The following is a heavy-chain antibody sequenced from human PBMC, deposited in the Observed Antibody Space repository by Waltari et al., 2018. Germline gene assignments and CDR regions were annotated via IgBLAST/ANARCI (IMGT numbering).Heavy chain of an antibody. CDR1: GYTFRSHW. V-gene: IGHV5-51*01. CDR3: ARQWTRAFDF. CDR2: IYPRDSDT. J-gene: IGHJ3*01. Sequence: EVQLVQSGAEVKKAGEPLKISCKGSGYTFRSHWIGWVRQMPGKGLEWMGIIYPRDSDTRYSPSFEGHVSISADTSISTAYLQWNSLKASDTATYYCARQWTRAFDFWGQGTMVTVSS.